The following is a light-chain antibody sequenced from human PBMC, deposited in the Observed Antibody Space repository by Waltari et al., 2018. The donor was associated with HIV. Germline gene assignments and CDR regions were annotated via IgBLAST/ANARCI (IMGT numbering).Light chain of an antibody. Sequence: IVMTQSPDSLAVSLGETVTIHCKSSRTVLYHSDNQNYLAWYQQKARQAPRVVLSWASTRAVMVPSSTPALGVPERFSGSGSWTNFSRTISGLQEDDVAIYYCQQYYSLPPTFGGGTRVERK. CDR2: WAS. CDR1: RTVLYHSDNQNY. J-gene: IGKJ4*01. CDR3: QQYYSLPPT. V-gene: IGKV4-1*01.